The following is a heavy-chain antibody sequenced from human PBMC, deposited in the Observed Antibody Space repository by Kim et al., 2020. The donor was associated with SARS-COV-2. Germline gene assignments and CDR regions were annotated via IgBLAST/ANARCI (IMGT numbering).Heavy chain of an antibody. CDR1: GYSFTSYW. CDR3: ARLGIVGAKKGSARYGMDV. CDR2: IYPGDSDT. V-gene: IGHV5-51*01. Sequence: GESLKISCKGSGYSFTSYWIGWVRQMPGKGLEWMGIIYPGDSDTRYSPSFQGQVTISADKSNSTAYLQWSSLKASDTAMYYCARLGIVGAKKGSARYGMDVWGQGTTVTVSS. J-gene: IGHJ6*02. D-gene: IGHD1-26*01.